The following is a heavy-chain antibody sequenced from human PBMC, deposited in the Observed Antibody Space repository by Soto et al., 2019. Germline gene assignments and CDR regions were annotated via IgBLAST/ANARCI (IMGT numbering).Heavy chain of an antibody. CDR3: ARAATDIVAMIRVGWFDP. D-gene: IGHD5-12*01. Sequence: QVQLQESGPGLVKPSQTLSLTCTVSGGSISSGDYYWSWIRQPPGKGLEWIGYIYYSGSTYYNPSLKSRVTISVDTSKNQFSLKLSSVTAADTAVYYCARAATDIVAMIRVGWFDPWGQGTLVTVSS. J-gene: IGHJ5*02. CDR1: GGSISSGDYY. V-gene: IGHV4-30-4*01. CDR2: IYYSGST.